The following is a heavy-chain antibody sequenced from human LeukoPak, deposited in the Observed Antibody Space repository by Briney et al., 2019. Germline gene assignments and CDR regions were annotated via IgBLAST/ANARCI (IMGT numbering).Heavy chain of an antibody. CDR1: GYTFTGYY. J-gene: IGHJ3*01. CDR2: INPNSGDT. D-gene: IGHD3-9*01. Sequence: ASVKVSCKASGYTFTGYYIHWVRQAPGQGLEWMGRINPNSGDTNSAQKFQGRVTMTRDTSISTAYMELNRLRSDDTAVYYCAREYYDILTGYYTRAFDFWGQGTMVTVSS. CDR3: AREYYDILTGYYTRAFDF. V-gene: IGHV1-2*06.